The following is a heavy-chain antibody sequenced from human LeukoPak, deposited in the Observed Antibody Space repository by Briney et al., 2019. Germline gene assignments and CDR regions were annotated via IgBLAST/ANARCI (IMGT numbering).Heavy chain of an antibody. CDR1: GFTFSNYA. D-gene: IGHD5-12*01. Sequence: GGSLRLSCAASGFTFSNYAMHWVRQAPGKGLEWVAVISYDGSNKLYADSGKGRFTISRDNSKNTLHLQMNSLRAEDTAVYYCARSLATSYYYMDVWGKGTTVTVSS. V-gene: IGHV3-30*04. J-gene: IGHJ6*03. CDR3: ARSLATSYYYMDV. CDR2: ISYDGSNK.